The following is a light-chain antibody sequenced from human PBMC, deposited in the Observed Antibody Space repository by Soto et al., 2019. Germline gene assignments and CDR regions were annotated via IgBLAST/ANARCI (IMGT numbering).Light chain of an antibody. Sequence: EIVLTQSPATLSLSPGERATLSCRASQSVSGYLARYQQKPGQAPRFLIYDTSNRATGIPARFSGSGSGTDFTLTISSLEPEDFAVYYCQQRNYWPRTFGQGTKVEIK. CDR3: QQRNYWPRT. CDR2: DTS. CDR1: QSVSGY. V-gene: IGKV3-11*01. J-gene: IGKJ1*01.